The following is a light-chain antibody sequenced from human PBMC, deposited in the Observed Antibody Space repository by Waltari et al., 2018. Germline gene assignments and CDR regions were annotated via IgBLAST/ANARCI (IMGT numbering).Light chain of an antibody. Sequence: SCRASQSVGKSLAWYQQKPGQAPMLLIYDASSRATGIPDRFSGSGFGTDFSLTISRLEPEDFAVYYCQKYVSLPATFGQGTKVEIK. CDR2: DAS. CDR1: QSVGKS. V-gene: IGKV3-20*01. CDR3: QKYVSLPAT. J-gene: IGKJ1*01.